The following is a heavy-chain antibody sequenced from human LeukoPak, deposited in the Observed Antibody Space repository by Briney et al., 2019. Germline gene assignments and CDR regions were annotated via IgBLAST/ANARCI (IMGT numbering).Heavy chain of an antibody. CDR1: GFIFSDYY. D-gene: IGHD6-13*01. CDR3: ARRAAAGGCFDY. J-gene: IGHJ4*02. Sequence: PGGSLRLSCAVSGFIFSDYYMSWIRQAPGKGLEWVSYISSGGSTISHADSVKGRFTISRDNAENSLYLQMSSLRAEDTAVYYCARRAAAGGCFDYWGQGTLVTVSS. V-gene: IGHV3-11*01. CDR2: ISSGGSTI.